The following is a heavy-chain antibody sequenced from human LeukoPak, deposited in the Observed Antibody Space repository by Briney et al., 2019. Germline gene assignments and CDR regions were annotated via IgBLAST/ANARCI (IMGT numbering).Heavy chain of an antibody. V-gene: IGHV4-4*07. CDR1: GGSISSYY. J-gene: IGHJ5*02. CDR2: IYTSGST. CDR3: ARDNYYDSSGYPRGWFDP. Sequence: PSETLSLTCTVSGGSISSYYWSWIRQPVGKGLEWIGRIYTSGSTNYNPSLKSRVTMSVDTSKNQFSLKLSSVTAADTAVYYCARDNYYDSSGYPRGWFDPWGQGTLVTVSS. D-gene: IGHD3-22*01.